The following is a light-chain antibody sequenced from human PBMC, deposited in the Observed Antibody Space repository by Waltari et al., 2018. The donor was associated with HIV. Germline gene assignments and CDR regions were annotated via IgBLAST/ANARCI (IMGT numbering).Light chain of an antibody. Sequence: QSVLTQPPSVSGAPGQRVIISCTGSRTNIGAGYDVHWYQQLPGTAPKLLIFRNVNRPSGVPDRFSGSKSGTSASLAITGLQAEDEADFYCQSYDTSLGGWVFGGGTKLTVL. J-gene: IGLJ3*02. CDR2: RNV. V-gene: IGLV1-40*01. CDR1: RTNIGAGYD. CDR3: QSYDTSLGGWV.